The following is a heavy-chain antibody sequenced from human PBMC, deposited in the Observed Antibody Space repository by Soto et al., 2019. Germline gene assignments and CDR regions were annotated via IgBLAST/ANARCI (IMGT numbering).Heavy chain of an antibody. CDR3: AREYYYGSASYRGMGV. Sequence: SETLSLTCTVSGASISPYYWTWIRQPPGKGLEWIGYIFSSGNTNYNPSLKSRVTISVDTSKYQFSLKLSSVTAADTAVYYCAREYYYGSASYRGMGVLGQGTTVTVSS. D-gene: IGHD3-10*01. V-gene: IGHV4-59*01. CDR1: GASISPYY. J-gene: IGHJ6*02. CDR2: IFSSGNT.